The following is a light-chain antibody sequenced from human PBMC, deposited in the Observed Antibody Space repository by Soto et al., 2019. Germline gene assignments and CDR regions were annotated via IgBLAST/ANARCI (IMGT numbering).Light chain of an antibody. V-gene: IGKV4-1*01. CDR1: QSVLFTSYNKDF. J-gene: IGKJ2*01. CDR3: QQYNPPPYT. Sequence: DIVMTQSPDSLAVSLGETATINCKSSQSVLFTSYNKDFLGWYQQKPGQPPKLLIYWASTRESGVPDRFSGSGSETDRPQISAGLETEDVAVYNGQQYNPPPYTFGQGTKLEIK. CDR2: WAS.